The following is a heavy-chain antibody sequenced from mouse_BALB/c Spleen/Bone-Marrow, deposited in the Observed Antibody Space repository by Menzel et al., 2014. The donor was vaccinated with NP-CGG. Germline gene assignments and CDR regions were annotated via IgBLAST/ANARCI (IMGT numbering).Heavy chain of an antibody. D-gene: IGHD2-1*01. J-gene: IGHJ3*01. V-gene: IGHV1S127*01. CDR3: TRSRDYGNWFAY. CDR1: GYTFTSYW. CDR2: IDPSDSYT. Sequence: QVQLQQSGAEQVKPGASVKMSCKASGYTFTSYWMHWVKQRPGQGLEWIGVIDPSDSYTSYNQKFKGKATLTVDTSSSTAYMQLSSPTSEDSAVYYCTRSRDYGNWFAYWGQGTLVTVSA.